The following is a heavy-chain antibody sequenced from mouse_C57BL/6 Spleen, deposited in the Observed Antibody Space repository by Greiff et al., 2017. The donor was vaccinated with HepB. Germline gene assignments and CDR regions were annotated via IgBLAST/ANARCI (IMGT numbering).Heavy chain of an antibody. J-gene: IGHJ2*01. Sequence: EVHLVESGGDLVKPGGSLKLSCAASGFTFSSYGMSWVRQTPDKRLEWVATISSGGSYTYYPDSVKGRFTISRDNAKNTLYLQMSSLKSEDTAMYYCARLSYYYGSRGDFDYWGQGTTLTVSS. CDR2: ISSGGSYT. D-gene: IGHD1-1*01. V-gene: IGHV5-6*01. CDR1: GFTFSSYG. CDR3: ARLSYYYGSRGDFDY.